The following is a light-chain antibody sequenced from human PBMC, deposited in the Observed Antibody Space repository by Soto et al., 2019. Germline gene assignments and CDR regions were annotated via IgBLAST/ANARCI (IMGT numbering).Light chain of an antibody. V-gene: IGLV1-44*01. CDR3: AAWDDSLNGHVV. Sequence: QAVLTQPPSASGTPGQRVTISCSGSSSNIGSNTENWYQQLPGTAPKLHIYSNNQRPSGVPDRFSGAKSGTSDSLAISGLQTEDEGDYYCAAWDDSLNGHVVFGGGTKLAVL. CDR2: SNN. CDR1: SSNIGSNT. J-gene: IGLJ2*01.